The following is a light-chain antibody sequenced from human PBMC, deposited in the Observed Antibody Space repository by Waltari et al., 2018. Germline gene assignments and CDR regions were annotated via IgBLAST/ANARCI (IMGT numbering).Light chain of an antibody. CDR1: SSDVGGYNY. V-gene: IGLV2-14*01. CDR2: DVS. Sequence: QSALTQPASVSGSPGQSITISCTGTSSDVGGYNYVSWYQQHPGKAPKLMIYDVSKRPSGVSNLCSGSKSGNTASLTISGLQAEDEAEYYCSSYTSSSTLVFGGGTKLTVL. J-gene: IGLJ3*02. CDR3: SSYTSSSTLV.